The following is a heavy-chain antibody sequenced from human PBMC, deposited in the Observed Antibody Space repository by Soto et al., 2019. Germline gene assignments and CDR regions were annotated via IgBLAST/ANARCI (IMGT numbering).Heavy chain of an antibody. CDR3: AQAATNPGGYYYGMDV. CDR1: GFTFSSYS. V-gene: IGHV3-48*02. J-gene: IGHJ6*02. CDR2: ISSSSSTI. D-gene: IGHD2-15*01. Sequence: EVQLVESGGGLVQPGGSLRLSCAASGFTFSSYSMNWVRQAPGKGLEWVSYISSSSSTIYYADSVKGRFTISRDNAKNPLYLQMNSLRDEDTAVYDWAQAATNPGGYYYGMDVWGQGTTVTVSS.